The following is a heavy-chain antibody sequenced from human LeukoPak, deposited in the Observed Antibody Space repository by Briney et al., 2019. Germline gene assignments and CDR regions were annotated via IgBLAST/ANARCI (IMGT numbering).Heavy chain of an antibody. Sequence: GGSLRLSCAASGFTFSNAWMSCVGQPPGGGVEGVGRIKSKTDGGKTDYAAPVKGRFTISRDDSKNTLYLQMHSLKTEDTDVYYCTTVDYDSSGYVSYWGQGTLVAVSS. D-gene: IGHD3-22*01. CDR2: IKSKTDGGKT. V-gene: IGHV3-15*01. CDR3: TTVDYDSSGYVSY. J-gene: IGHJ4*02. CDR1: GFTFSNAW.